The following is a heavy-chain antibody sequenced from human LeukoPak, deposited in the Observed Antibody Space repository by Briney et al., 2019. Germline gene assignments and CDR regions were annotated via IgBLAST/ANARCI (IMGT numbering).Heavy chain of an antibody. CDR2: INHSGSTS. V-gene: IGHV4-34*01. CDR1: GESFSGYF. D-gene: IGHD6-13*01. CDR3: ARGRIAAADSYFDY. Sequence: SETLSLTCAVYGESFSGYFWNWIRQPPGKGLEWIGEINHSGSTSNHNPSLKSRVTMSVDTSKNQFSLKLSSVTAADTAVYYCARGRIAAADSYFDYWGQGTLVTVSS. J-gene: IGHJ4*02.